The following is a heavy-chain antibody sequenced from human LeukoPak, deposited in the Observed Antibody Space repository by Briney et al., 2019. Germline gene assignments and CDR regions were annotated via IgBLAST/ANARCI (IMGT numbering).Heavy chain of an antibody. V-gene: IGHV4-38-2*02. CDR3: ARDNQEGYYYYMDV. CDR1: GYSISSGYY. D-gene: IGHD3-16*01. Sequence: SQTLSLTCPVSGYSISSGYYWGWIRQPPGRGLGWMGGIYHSESTYYNPSLKSRVTISVDTSKNQFSLRLASVTATDPAIYYWARDNQEGYYYYMDVWGKGTTVTVSS. CDR2: IYHSEST. J-gene: IGHJ6*03.